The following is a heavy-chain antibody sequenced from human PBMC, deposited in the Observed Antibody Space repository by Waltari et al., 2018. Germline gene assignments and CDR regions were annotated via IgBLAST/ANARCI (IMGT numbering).Heavy chain of an antibody. CDR1: GFTFGRYI. CDR3: ARDVVTTAFDI. CDR2: ISSSSSYI. V-gene: IGHV3-21*01. J-gene: IGHJ3*02. Sequence: EVQLVEPGGGLVKPGGCLRLSCAASGFTFGRYIMNWVRQAPGKGLEWVSSISSSSSYIYYADSVKGRFTISRDNAKNSLYLQMNSLRAEDTTVYYCARDVVTTAFDIWGQGTMVTVSS. D-gene: IGHD2-21*02.